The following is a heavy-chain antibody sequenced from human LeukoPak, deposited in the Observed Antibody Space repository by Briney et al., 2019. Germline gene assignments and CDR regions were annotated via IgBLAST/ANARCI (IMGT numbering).Heavy chain of an antibody. CDR3: ARDSSTYAGPPDY. V-gene: IGHV3-48*01. CDR2: IGAAGSTI. J-gene: IGHJ4*02. Sequence: GGSLRLSCAASGFTFSSYSMNWVRQAPGKGLEWVSYIGAAGSTIYYADSVKGRFTISRDNAKNSLFLQMDSLRAEDTAVYYCARDSSTYAGPPDYWGQGTLVTVSS. D-gene: IGHD2-2*01. CDR1: GFTFSSYS.